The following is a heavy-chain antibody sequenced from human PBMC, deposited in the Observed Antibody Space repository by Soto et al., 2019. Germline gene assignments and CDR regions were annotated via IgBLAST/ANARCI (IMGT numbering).Heavy chain of an antibody. Sequence: SETLSLTCAVYGGSFSGYYWSWIRQPPGKGLEWIGEINHSGSTNYNPSLKSRVTISVDTSKNQFSLKLSSVTAADTAVYYCARGLRLGHWGQGTLVTVSS. CDR3: ARGLRLGH. J-gene: IGHJ5*02. V-gene: IGHV4-34*01. CDR2: INHSGST. CDR1: GGSFSGYY.